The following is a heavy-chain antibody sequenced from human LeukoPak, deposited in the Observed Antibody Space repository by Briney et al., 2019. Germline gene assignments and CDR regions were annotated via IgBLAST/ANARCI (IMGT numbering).Heavy chain of an antibody. V-gene: IGHV3-23*01. J-gene: IGHJ4*02. CDR2: ISGSGGST. Sequence: PGGSLRLSCAASGFTFSSYGMHWVRQAPGKGLEWVSAISGSGGSTYYADSVKGRFTISRDNSKNTLYLQMNSLRAEDTAVYYCAKGVGRSLFSDFDYWGQGTLVTVSS. D-gene: IGHD3-3*02. CDR3: AKGVGRSLFSDFDY. CDR1: GFTFSSYG.